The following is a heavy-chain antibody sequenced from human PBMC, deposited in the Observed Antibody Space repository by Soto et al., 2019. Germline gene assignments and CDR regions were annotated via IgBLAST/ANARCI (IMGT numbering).Heavy chain of an antibody. D-gene: IGHD5-12*01. CDR1: GYTFTSDG. CDR3: AAWAGQVRGYGGPFDY. V-gene: IGHV1-18*04. J-gene: IGHJ4*02. Sequence: QVQLVQSGADVKKPGASVKVSCKASGYTFTSDGISWVRQAPGQGLEWMGWISTYNGNTKFAQKLQGRLTMTTDTSTRTVYMELRSLTSDDTAVSYCAAWAGQVRGYGGPFDYWGQGTLLTVSS. CDR2: ISTYNGNT.